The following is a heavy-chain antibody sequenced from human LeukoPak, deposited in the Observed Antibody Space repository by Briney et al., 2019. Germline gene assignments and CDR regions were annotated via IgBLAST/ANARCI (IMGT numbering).Heavy chain of an antibody. Sequence: GGSLRLSCAASGFTFSSYSMNWVRQAPGKGLEWVSYISSSSSTIYYADSVKGRFTISRDNAKNSLYLQMNSLRAEDTAVYYCARGLRKMATEMGSLIDYWGQGTLVTVSS. V-gene: IGHV3-48*04. D-gene: IGHD5-24*01. J-gene: IGHJ4*02. CDR1: GFTFSSYS. CDR2: ISSSSSTI. CDR3: ARGLRKMATEMGSLIDY.